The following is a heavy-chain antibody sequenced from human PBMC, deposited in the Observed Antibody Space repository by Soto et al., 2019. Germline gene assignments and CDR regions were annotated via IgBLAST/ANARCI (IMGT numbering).Heavy chain of an antibody. V-gene: IGHV1-58*01. CDR3: AAELRGVIIGSPTDDY. J-gene: IGHJ4*02. CDR1: GFTFTSAA. CDR2: IVVGSGNT. D-gene: IGHD3-10*01. Sequence: ASVNVSGKASGFTFTSAAVQWVRQARGQRLEWIGWIVVGSGNTNYAQKFQERVTITRDMSTSTAYMELSSLRSEDTAVYYCAAELRGVIIGSPTDDYGGQGTLVTVSS.